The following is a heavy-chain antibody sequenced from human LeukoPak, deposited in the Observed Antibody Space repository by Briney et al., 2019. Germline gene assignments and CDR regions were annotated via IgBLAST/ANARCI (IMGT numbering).Heavy chain of an antibody. J-gene: IGHJ5*02. CDR1: GGSISSGSHY. V-gene: IGHV4-61*02. CDR2: IYSSGNT. Sequence: SSETLSLTCIVSGGSISSGSHYGSWIRQPGGKGLEWIGRIYSSGNTNYTPALKSRVTISLDTSKNQFSLNLSSVTAADTAVYYCAGEVGGSWFDPWGLGTLVTVSS. D-gene: IGHD1-26*01. CDR3: AGEVGGSWFDP.